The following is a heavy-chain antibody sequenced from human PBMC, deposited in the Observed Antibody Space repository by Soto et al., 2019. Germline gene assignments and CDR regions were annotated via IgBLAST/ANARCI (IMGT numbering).Heavy chain of an antibody. CDR1: GYTFTSYG. J-gene: IGHJ4*02. Sequence: QVQLVQSGAEVKKPGASVKVSCKASGYTFTSYGISWVRQAPGQGLEWMGWISAYNGNTNYAQKLQGRVTRTTNTSTSTAYMELRRRRPDDTAVYYCARALIVGATPPYYFDYWDQGTLVTVSS. CDR3: ARALIVGATPPYYFDY. D-gene: IGHD1-26*01. CDR2: ISAYNGNT. V-gene: IGHV1-18*01.